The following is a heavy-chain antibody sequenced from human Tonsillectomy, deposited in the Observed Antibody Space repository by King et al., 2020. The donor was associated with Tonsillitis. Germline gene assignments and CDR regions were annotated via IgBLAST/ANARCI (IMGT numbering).Heavy chain of an antibody. Sequence: QLVPSGAEVKKPGASVKVSCKASGYTFTGHYMHWVRQAPGQGLEWMGWINPNSGGTNYAQKFQGTVTMTRDTSISTAYMELSRLRSDDTAVYYCARGGYCSGGTCYPDYGMDVWGQGTTVTVSS. CDR3: ARGGYCSGGTCYPDYGMDV. CDR2: INPNSGGT. D-gene: IGHD2-15*01. J-gene: IGHJ6*02. V-gene: IGHV1-2*02. CDR1: GYTFTGHY.